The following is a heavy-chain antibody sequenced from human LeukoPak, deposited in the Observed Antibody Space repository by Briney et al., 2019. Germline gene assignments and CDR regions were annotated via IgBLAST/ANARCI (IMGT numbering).Heavy chain of an antibody. V-gene: IGHV3-23*01. Sequence: GGSLRLSCAASGFTFSSYAMSWVRQAPGKGLXXXSTISGSGSGGSTYYADSVKGRFTISRDNSKDTLYLQMNSLRAEDTAVYYCAKLLAVTNSYYFNYWGQGTLVTVSS. D-gene: IGHD6-19*01. CDR2: ISGSGSGGST. CDR3: AKLLAVTNSYYFNY. J-gene: IGHJ4*02. CDR1: GFTFSSYA.